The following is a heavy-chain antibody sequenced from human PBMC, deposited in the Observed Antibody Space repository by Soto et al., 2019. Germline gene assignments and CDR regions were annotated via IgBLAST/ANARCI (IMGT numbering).Heavy chain of an antibody. J-gene: IGHJ5*01. V-gene: IGHV3-48*04. CDR2: ISSSGLTT. CDR3: ARYGTRGDW. CDR1: GITLSNAW. D-gene: IGHD3-10*01. Sequence: GGSLRLSCAGSGITLSNAWMTWVRQAPGKGLEWVSYISSSGLTTYYADFAEGRFTISRDNAKDSLYLHLNSLRVGDTAVYYCARYGTRGDWWGLGTQVTVSS.